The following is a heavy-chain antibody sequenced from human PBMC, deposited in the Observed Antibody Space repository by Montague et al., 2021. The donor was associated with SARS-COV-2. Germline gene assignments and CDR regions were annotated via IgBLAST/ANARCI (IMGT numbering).Heavy chain of an antibody. CDR2: ISYDGSNQ. D-gene: IGHD3-22*01. V-gene: IGHV3-30-3*01. CDR1: GFTFSRYA. Sequence: SLRLSGAASGFTFSRYAMHWVRQAPGKGLEWVAVISYDGSNQYYADSVXGRFTISRDNSKNTLYLQMNSLRAEDTAVYYCARDGGYYDSSGYYAYYYYGMDVWGQGTTVTVSS. J-gene: IGHJ6*02. CDR3: ARDGGYYDSSGYYAYYYYGMDV.